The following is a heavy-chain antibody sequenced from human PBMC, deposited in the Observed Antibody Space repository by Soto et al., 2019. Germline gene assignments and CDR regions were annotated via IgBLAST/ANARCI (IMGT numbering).Heavy chain of an antibody. CDR2: MNPNSGNT. Sequence: ASVKVSCKASGYTFTSYDINWVRQATGQGLEWMGWMNPNSGNTGYAQKFQGRVTMTRNTSISTAYMELSSLRSEDTAVYYCARGTSTIFGVVIMANYYYYGMDVWGQGTTVTVSS. CDR1: GYTFTSYD. CDR3: ARGTSTIFGVVIMANYYYYGMDV. J-gene: IGHJ6*02. V-gene: IGHV1-8*01. D-gene: IGHD3-3*01.